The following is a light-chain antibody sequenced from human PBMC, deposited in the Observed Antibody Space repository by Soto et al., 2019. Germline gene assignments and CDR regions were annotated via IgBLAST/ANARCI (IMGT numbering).Light chain of an antibody. J-gene: IGKJ5*01. CDR3: QHYFNWPYT. V-gene: IGKV3-20*01. CDR2: GTS. Sequence: EIVLTQSPGTLSLSPGERATLSCRASQSVKSSYLAWYQHKPGQAPRLLIYGTSSRATGIPDRFSGSGSGTDFTLTISRLEPEDFALYYCQHYFNWPYTFGQGTRLEIK. CDR1: QSVKSSY.